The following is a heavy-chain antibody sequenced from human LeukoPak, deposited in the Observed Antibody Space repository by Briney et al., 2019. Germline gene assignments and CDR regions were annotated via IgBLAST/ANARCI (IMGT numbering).Heavy chain of an antibody. CDR1: GYTFTGYY. Sequence: ASVKVSCKASGYTFTGYYMHWVRQAPGQGLEWMGWINPNSGGTNYAQKFQGRVTMTRDTSISTAYMELSRLRSDDTAVYYCARDLYDFWSGYYARFGYWGQGTLVTVSS. V-gene: IGHV1-2*02. D-gene: IGHD3-3*01. CDR3: ARDLYDFWSGYYARFGY. J-gene: IGHJ4*02. CDR2: INPNSGGT.